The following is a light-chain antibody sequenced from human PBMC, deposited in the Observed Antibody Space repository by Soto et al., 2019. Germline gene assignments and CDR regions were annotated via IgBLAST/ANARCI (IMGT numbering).Light chain of an antibody. J-gene: IGKJ4*01. CDR3: QQYYSIPLT. Sequence: DFVMTQSPDSLAVSLGETATINCKSSQSVLYSSNNMNYLSWYQQKPGQPPRLPIYWASTRKSGVPDRISGSGSGTDFTLTISSLQAEDVAVYYCQQYYSIPLTYGGGTKVEIK. CDR2: WAS. V-gene: IGKV4-1*01. CDR1: QSVLYSSNNMNY.